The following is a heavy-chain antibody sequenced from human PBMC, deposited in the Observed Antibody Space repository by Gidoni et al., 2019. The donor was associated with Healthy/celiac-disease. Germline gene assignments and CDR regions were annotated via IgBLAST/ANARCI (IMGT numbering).Heavy chain of an antibody. Sequence: QVQLVQSGAEVKKPGASVKVSCKASGSTFTGYYMHWVRQAPGQGLEWMGWINPNSGGTNYAQKLQGRVTMTRDTAISTAYMELSRLRSDDTAVYYCARGDQYYYDSSGYRLGYWGQGTLVTVSS. CDR2: INPNSGGT. CDR1: GSTFTGYY. V-gene: IGHV1-2*02. CDR3: ARGDQYYYDSSGYRLGY. J-gene: IGHJ4*02. D-gene: IGHD3-22*01.